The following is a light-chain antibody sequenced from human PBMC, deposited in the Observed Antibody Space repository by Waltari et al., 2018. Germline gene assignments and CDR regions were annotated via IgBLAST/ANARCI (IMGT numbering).Light chain of an antibody. V-gene: IGKV1-39*01. J-gene: IGKJ1*01. CDR2: GAS. Sequence: DIQMTQSPSPLSASVGDTATITCRASQSITTYLNWYQQKAGKAPELLIVGASSLQTGVPSRFSGSGSGTDFTLTINSLQPEDFATYYCQQTYSTPPWTFGQGTNMEI. CDR1: QSITTY. CDR3: QQTYSTPPWT.